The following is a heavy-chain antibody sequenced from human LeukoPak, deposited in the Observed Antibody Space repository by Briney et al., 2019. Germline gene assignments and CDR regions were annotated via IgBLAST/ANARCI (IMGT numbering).Heavy chain of an antibody. CDR3: ARGVNYDILTGYPPRAGYYYYMDV. CDR2: ISAYNGNT. CDR1: GYTFTSYG. Sequence: GASVKVSCKASGYTFTSYGISWVRQAPGQGLEWMGWISAYNGNTNYAQKLQGRVTMTTDTSTSTAYMELRSLRSDDTAVYYCARGVNYDILTGYPPRAGYYYYMDVWGKGTTVTVSS. V-gene: IGHV1-18*01. D-gene: IGHD3-9*01. J-gene: IGHJ6*03.